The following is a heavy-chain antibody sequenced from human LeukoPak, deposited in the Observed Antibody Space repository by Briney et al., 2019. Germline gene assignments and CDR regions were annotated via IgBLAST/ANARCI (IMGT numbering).Heavy chain of an antibody. D-gene: IGHD2-21*02. J-gene: IGHJ4*02. Sequence: GASVKVSCKASGGTFSSYAISWVRQAPGQGLEWMGRIIPIFGTANYAQKFQGRVTINTDESTSTAYMELSSLRSEDTAVYYCAGEGRERLCGGDCYAPHFVYWGQGTLVTVSS. V-gene: IGHV1-69*05. CDR2: IIPIFGTA. CDR3: AGEGRERLCGGDCYAPHFVY. CDR1: GGTFSSYA.